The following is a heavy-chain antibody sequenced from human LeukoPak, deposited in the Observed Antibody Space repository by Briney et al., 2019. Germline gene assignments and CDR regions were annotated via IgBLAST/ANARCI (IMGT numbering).Heavy chain of an antibody. V-gene: IGHV3-23*01. CDR3: AKGVRFLEWLLHFDY. CDR2: ISGSGGST. J-gene: IGHJ4*02. CDR1: GFTFSSYA. D-gene: IGHD3-3*01. Sequence: GGSLRLSFAASGFTFSSYAMSWVRQAPGKGLEWVSAISGSGGSTYYADSVKGRFTISRDNSKNTLYLQMNSLRAEDTAVYYCAKGVRFLEWLLHFDYWGQGTLVTVSS.